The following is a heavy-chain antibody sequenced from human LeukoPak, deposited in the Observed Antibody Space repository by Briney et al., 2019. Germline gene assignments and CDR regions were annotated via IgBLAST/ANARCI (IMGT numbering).Heavy chain of an antibody. CDR3: ARVGRTKVATMAY. D-gene: IGHD5-12*01. Sequence: ASVTVSFKASGYTFTNYGISWVRQAPGQGLEWMGWISGSSENTDSAQKFQGRVTMTTDTSTSTAYMELRNLRSDDTATYYCARVGRTKVATMAYWGQGTLVTVSS. J-gene: IGHJ4*02. V-gene: IGHV1-18*01. CDR2: ISGSSENT. CDR1: GYTFTNYG.